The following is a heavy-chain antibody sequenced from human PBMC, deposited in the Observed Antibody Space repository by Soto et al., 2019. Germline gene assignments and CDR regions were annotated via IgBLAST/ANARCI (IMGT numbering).Heavy chain of an antibody. V-gene: IGHV1-46*01. D-gene: IGHD6-13*01. CDR2: INPSGGST. CDR3: AIAMYSSSWYSPSDY. Sequence: GASVKVSCKASGYTFTSYYMHWVRQAPGQGLEWMGIINPSGGSTSYAQKFQGRVTMTRDTSTSTVYMELSSLRSEYTAVYYCAIAMYSSSWYSPSDYWGQGTLVTVSS. CDR1: GYTFTSYY. J-gene: IGHJ4*02.